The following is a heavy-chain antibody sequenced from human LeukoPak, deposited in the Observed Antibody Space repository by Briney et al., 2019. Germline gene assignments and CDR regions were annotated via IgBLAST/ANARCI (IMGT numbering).Heavy chain of an antibody. D-gene: IGHD4-17*01. J-gene: IGHJ4*02. Sequence: GGSLRLSCAASRFTFSSYAISWVRQAPGKGLEWVSAISGSGGSTYYADSVKGRFTISRDNSKNTLYLQMNSLRAEDTAVYYCAKLGYGDEVDYWGQGTLVTVSS. V-gene: IGHV3-23*01. CDR2: ISGSGGST. CDR3: AKLGYGDEVDY. CDR1: RFTFSSYA.